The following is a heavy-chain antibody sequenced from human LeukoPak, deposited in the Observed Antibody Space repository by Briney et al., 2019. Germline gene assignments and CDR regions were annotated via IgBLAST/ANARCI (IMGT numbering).Heavy chain of an antibody. Sequence: GGSLRLSCAASGFTFSSYSMNWVRQAPGKGLEWVSYISSSSSTIYYADSVKGRFTISRDNAKNSLYLQMNSLRAEDTAVYYCARATSHVTNYYYYYMDVWGKGTTVTVSS. D-gene: IGHD1-14*01. J-gene: IGHJ6*03. V-gene: IGHV3-48*04. CDR3: ARATSHVTNYYYYYMDV. CDR1: GFTFSSYS. CDR2: ISSSSSTI.